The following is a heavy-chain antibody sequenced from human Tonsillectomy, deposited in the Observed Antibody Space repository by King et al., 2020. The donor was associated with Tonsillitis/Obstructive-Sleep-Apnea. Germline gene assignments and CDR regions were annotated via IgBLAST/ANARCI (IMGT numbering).Heavy chain of an antibody. Sequence: VQLVESGAEVKKPGASLKISCTASGYTFTHYHINWVRQAPGQGLEWMGGISAFNGDTIYAQHLQDRVTMTTDTSTSTAYMELRSLRSDDTAVYYWGRDKWLADGAFDIWGQGTMVTVSS. D-gene: IGHD6-19*01. CDR1: GYTFTHYH. CDR2: ISAFNGDT. V-gene: IGHV1-18*01. J-gene: IGHJ3*02. CDR3: GRDKWLADGAFDI.